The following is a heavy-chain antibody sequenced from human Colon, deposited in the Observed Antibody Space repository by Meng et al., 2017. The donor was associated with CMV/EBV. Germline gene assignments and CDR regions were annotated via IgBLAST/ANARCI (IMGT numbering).Heavy chain of an antibody. D-gene: IGHD3-9*01. Sequence: KASGYTFTAYDMQWVRQAPGQGLEWMGWIDPKSGGTNYAQKFQGRVTMTRDTSISTVYMELSSLRSDDTALYYCAMNNQFDWLLYFDYWGQGTLVTVSS. CDR3: AMNNQFDWLLYFDY. J-gene: IGHJ4*02. CDR2: IDPKSGGT. V-gene: IGHV1-2*02. CDR1: GYTFTAYD.